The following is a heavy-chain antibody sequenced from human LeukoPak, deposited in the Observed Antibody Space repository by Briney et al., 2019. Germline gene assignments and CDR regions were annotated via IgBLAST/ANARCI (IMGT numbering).Heavy chain of an antibody. CDR2: IYYSGST. V-gene: IGHV4-39*01. CDR3: ARLGYYSYYMDV. Sequence: SETLSLTCTVPGGSISSSSYYWGWIRQPPGKGLEWIGCIYYSGSTYYNPSLKSRVTISVDTSKNQFSLKLSSVTAADTAVYYCARLGYYSYYMDVWGKGTTVTVSS. J-gene: IGHJ6*03. CDR1: GGSISSSSYY. D-gene: IGHD3-10*01.